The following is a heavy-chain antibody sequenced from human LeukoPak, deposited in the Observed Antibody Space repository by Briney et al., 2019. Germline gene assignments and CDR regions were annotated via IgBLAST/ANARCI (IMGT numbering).Heavy chain of an antibody. CDR2: IKKDGSEK. V-gene: IGHV3-7*01. CDR3: ARGWLRFYY. Sequence: GGSLRLSCAGSGFTFSSYWMGWVRQAPGKGQESGGNIKKDGSEKHYVDSVKGPFTISRDNAKNSLYLQMNSLRAEDTAVYYCARGWLRFYYWGQGTLVTVSS. J-gene: IGHJ4*02. CDR1: GFTFSSYW. D-gene: IGHD5-12*01.